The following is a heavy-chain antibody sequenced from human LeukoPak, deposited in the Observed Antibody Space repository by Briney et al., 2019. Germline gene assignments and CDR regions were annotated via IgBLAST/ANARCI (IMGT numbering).Heavy chain of an antibody. CDR3: AREGIAVAGTGYYFDY. J-gene: IGHJ4*02. CDR1: GGSISSGDYY. D-gene: IGHD6-19*01. Sequence: PSETLSLTCTVSGGSISSGDYYWSWIRQPPGKGLEWIGFIYYSGGTYYNPSLKSRATISVDTSKNQFSLKLSSVTAADTAVYYCAREGIAVAGTGYYFDYWGQGTLVTVSS. V-gene: IGHV4-30-4*01. CDR2: IYYSGGT.